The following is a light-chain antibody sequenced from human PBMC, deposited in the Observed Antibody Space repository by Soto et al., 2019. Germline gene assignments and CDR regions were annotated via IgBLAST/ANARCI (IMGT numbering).Light chain of an antibody. CDR2: DAS. V-gene: IGKV3-11*01. CDR3: QQSSNWPSIT. J-gene: IGKJ5*01. CDR1: QSVSSY. Sequence: EIVLTQSPSTLSLSPWERATLSCRASQSVSSYLAWYQQKPGQAPRLLIYDASNRATGIPARFSGSGSGTDFTLTINSLEPEDFAVYYCQQSSNWPSITFGQGTRLEIK.